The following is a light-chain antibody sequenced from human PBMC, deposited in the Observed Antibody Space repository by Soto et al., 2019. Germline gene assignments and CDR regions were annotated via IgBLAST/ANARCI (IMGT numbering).Light chain of an antibody. CDR3: QQDGSSPRIT. J-gene: IGKJ5*01. CDR2: GAS. Sequence: EIVLTQSPGTLSLSPGERATLSCRASQSVSSSYLAWYQQKPGQAPRLLIYGASSMATGIPDRFSGSGSGIDFTLTISRVEPEDFAVYYCQQDGSSPRITFGQGTRLEIK. CDR1: QSVSSSY. V-gene: IGKV3-20*01.